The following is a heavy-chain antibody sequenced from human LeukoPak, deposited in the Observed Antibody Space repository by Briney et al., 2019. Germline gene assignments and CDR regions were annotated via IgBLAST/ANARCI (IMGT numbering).Heavy chain of an antibody. CDR1: GFVLSDYG. V-gene: IGHV3-30*02. J-gene: IGHJ4*02. D-gene: IGHD5-12*01. CDR3: AKESDSGYHSEGPKN. CDR2: VRNDGSNE. Sequence: GGSLRLSCAASGFVLSDYGMHWVRQAPGKGLEWVAFVRNDGSNEYYVGSVKGRFTISRGKSKNTLYLQMNSLRVEDTAVYSCAKESDSGYHSEGPKNWGLGTLVTVSS.